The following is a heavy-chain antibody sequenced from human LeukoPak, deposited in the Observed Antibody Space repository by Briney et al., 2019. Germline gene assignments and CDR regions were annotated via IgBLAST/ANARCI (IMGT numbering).Heavy chain of an antibody. CDR1: GFTFSRYE. J-gene: IGHJ4*02. V-gene: IGHV3-48*03. Sequence: PGGSLRLSCAASGFTFSRYEMNWVRQAPGKGLEWVAYISSSGSTIYYADSVKGRFTISRDNAKNSLYLQMNSLSADDTAVYYCANALLVVPAAIDDHWGQGPVVPVSS. D-gene: IGHD2-2*01. CDR3: ANALLVVPAAIDDH. CDR2: ISSSGSTI.